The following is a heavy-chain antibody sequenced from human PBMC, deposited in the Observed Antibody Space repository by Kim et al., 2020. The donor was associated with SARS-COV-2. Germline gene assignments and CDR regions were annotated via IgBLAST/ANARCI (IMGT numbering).Heavy chain of an antibody. Sequence: SETLSLTCTVSGGSISSYYWSWIRQPPGKGLEWIGYIYYSGSTNYNPSLKSRVTISVDTSKNQFSLKLSSVTAADTAVYYCARGAYCGGDCYTYYYYYGMDVGGQESTVTVSS. CDR2: IYYSGST. CDR3: ARGAYCGGDCYTYYYYYGMDV. CDR1: GGSISSYY. J-gene: IGHJ6*02. D-gene: IGHD2-21*02. V-gene: IGHV4-59*01.